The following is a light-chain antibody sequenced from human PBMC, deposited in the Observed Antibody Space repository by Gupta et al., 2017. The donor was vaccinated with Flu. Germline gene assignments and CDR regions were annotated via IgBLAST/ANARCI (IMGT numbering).Light chain of an antibody. J-gene: IGLJ3*02. CDR1: SSNLGAHYD. V-gene: IGLV1-40*01. CDR2: GTS. CDR3: QSYDDSLGGWV. Sequence: QSVLTQPPSVSGAPGQRVTISCTGSSSNLGAHYDVHWYQRLPGTAPTLLIFGTSNRPSGFPDRFSASKSGTSASLVITGLEAEDEADYYCQSYDDSLGGWVFGGGTKLTVL.